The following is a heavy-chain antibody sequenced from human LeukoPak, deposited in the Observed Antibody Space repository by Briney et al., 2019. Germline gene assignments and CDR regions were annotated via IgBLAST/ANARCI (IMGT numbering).Heavy chain of an antibody. Sequence: SETLSLTCTVSGGSINSGDYYWSWIRQPPGKGLEWIGYIYYSGSTYYNPSLKSRVTISVDTSKNQFSLKLSSVTAADTAVYYCARDVKRGPFDYWGQGTLVTVSS. J-gene: IGHJ4*02. CDR1: GGSINSGDYY. V-gene: IGHV4-30-4*01. CDR2: IYYSGST. CDR3: ARDVKRGPFDY. D-gene: IGHD2/OR15-2a*01.